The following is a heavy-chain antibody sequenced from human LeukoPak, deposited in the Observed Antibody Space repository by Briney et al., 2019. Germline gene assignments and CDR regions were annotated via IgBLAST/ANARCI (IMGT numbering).Heavy chain of an antibody. Sequence: SETLSLTCTVSGGSISSYYWSRIRQPPGKGLEWIGYIYYSGSTNYNPSLKSRVTISVDTSKNQFSLKLSSVTAADTAVYYCARHALRGGFDSWGQGTLVAVSS. CDR1: GGSISSYY. CDR3: ARHALRGGFDS. J-gene: IGHJ4*02. CDR2: IYYSGST. V-gene: IGHV4-59*08. D-gene: IGHD5-12*01.